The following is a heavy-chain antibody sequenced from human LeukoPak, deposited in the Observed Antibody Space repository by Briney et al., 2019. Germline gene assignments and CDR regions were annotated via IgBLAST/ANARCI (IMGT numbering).Heavy chain of an antibody. J-gene: IGHJ4*02. V-gene: IGHV3-21*04. CDR1: GFTFSSYS. D-gene: IGHD3-22*01. CDR3: AKMYYYDSSGYPVY. Sequence: PGGSLRLSCAASGFTFSSYSMNWVRQAPGKGLGWVSSITSSGRYIYYADSVKGRFTISRDNSKNTLYLQMNSLRAEDTAVYYCAKMYYYDSSGYPVYWGQGTLVTVSS. CDR2: ITSSGRYI.